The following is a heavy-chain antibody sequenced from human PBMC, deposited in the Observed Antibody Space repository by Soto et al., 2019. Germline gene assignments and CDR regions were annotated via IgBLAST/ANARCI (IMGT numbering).Heavy chain of an antibody. V-gene: IGHV4-59*01. CDR2: IYDSGST. D-gene: IGHD3-9*01. Sequence: SETLSLTCTVSGGSISGYYWSWIRQPPGKGLEWIGYIYDSGSTSYNPSFKSRVTISLDTSKNQFSLKLSSVTAADTAIYYCARAVAGGYFDWPFSHFDYWGQGTLVNVSS. J-gene: IGHJ4*02. CDR1: GGSISGYY. CDR3: ARAVAGGYFDWPFSHFDY.